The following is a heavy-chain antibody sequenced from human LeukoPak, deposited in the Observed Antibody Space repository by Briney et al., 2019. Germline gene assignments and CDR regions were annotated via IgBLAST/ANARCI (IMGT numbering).Heavy chain of an antibody. Sequence: RRGESLQISCQGSGSSFTSYWIGWGRPLPGKGLEWMGIIYPGDSDTRYSPSFQGQVTISADKSSSTAYLQWSSLKASDTAMYYCARLMTKVTYDASDIWGPGTTVTVSS. CDR1: GSSFTSYW. J-gene: IGHJ3*02. CDR2: IYPGDSDT. CDR3: ARLMTKVTYDASDI. V-gene: IGHV5-51*01. D-gene: IGHD4-17*01.